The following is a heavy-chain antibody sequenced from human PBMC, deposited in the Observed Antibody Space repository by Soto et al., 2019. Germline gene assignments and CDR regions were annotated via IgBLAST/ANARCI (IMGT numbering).Heavy chain of an antibody. J-gene: IGHJ4*02. D-gene: IGHD5-12*01. V-gene: IGHV3-30*18. Sequence: QVQLVESGGGVVQPGRSLRLSCAASGFTFSSYGMHWVRQAPGKGLEWVAVISYDGSNYYEDSVKGRFTISRDNSKNTLYLQMNSLRAEDTAIYYCAKDYSGPADYWGQGTLVTVSS. CDR3: AKDYSGPADY. CDR2: ISYDGSN. CDR1: GFTFSSYG.